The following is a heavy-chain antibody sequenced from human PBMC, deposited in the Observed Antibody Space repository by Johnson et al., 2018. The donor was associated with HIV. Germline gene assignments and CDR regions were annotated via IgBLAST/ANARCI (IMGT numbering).Heavy chain of an antibody. Sequence: VQLVESGGGLVKPGGSLRLSYAASGFTFRDYNMTWIRQAPGKGLEWVSYISSSDRTICYVDSVKGRFTISRDNAKNSLYLQMNSLRAEDTAVYYCAVAVFRLSSSASDDAFDIWGQGTMVTVSS. V-gene: IGHV3-11*04. D-gene: IGHD3-3*02. CDR1: GFTFRDYN. CDR3: AVAVFRLSSSASDDAFDI. CDR2: ISSSDRTI. J-gene: IGHJ3*02.